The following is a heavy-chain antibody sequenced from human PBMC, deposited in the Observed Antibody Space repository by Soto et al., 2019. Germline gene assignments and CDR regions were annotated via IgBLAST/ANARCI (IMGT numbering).Heavy chain of an antibody. V-gene: IGHV3-23*04. CDR3: AKDGSMPRFEY. CDR2: ISVGGGET. CDR1: GFTFNNYA. J-gene: IGHJ4*02. D-gene: IGHD2-2*01. Sequence: VHLVESGGGLVQSGGSLRLSCAASGFTFNNYAMSGVRLAPGKGLEWVSIISVGGGETYYADSVKGRFTISRDNSKNTLHWQMNSLRGEDTALYYCAKDGSMPRFEYWGQGTLVTVSS.